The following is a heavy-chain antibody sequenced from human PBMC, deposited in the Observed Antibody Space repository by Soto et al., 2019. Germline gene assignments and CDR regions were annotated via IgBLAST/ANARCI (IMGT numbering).Heavy chain of an antibody. V-gene: IGHV1-46*01. CDR1: GYTFTSYH. CDR2: ISPSGDRT. J-gene: IGHJ4*01. CDR3: ARDGGNYGDDDH. D-gene: IGHD4-17*01. Sequence: ASVKVSCKASGYTFTSYHNDWARQAPGQGLEWMGKISPSGDRTWYAQKYRGRVTMTRDTSTSTDYMELSSLRFEDTAVYYCARDGGNYGDDDHWGQGTLVTSSS.